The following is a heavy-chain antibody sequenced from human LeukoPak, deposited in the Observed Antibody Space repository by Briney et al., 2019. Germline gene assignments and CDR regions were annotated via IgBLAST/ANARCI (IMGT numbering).Heavy chain of an antibody. Sequence: GGSLRLSCAASGFTFSSYAMSWVRQAPGKGLEWVSTISSSGGSTYYADSVKGRLTISRDNSKNTLYLQMNSLRAEDTAVYYCARVGLRSSGALDYWGQGTLVTVSS. V-gene: IGHV3-23*01. CDR1: GFTFSSYA. D-gene: IGHD6-13*01. J-gene: IGHJ4*02. CDR3: ARVGLRSSGALDY. CDR2: ISSSGGST.